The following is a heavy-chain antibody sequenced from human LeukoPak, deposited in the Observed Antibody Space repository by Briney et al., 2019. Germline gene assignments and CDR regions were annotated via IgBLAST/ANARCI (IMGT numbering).Heavy chain of an antibody. CDR2: INPDGSTT. J-gene: IGHJ5*02. D-gene: IGHD3-22*01. CDR3: ARVLSGSWDWFDP. Sequence: GGSLRLSCAASGFTFSRYWIHWVRQAPGKGLEWVSRINPDGSTTTYADSVKGRFTISRDNAKNTVYLQMNSLRAEDTAVYYCARVLSGSWDWFDPWGRGTLVTVSS. V-gene: IGHV3-74*01. CDR1: GFTFSRYW.